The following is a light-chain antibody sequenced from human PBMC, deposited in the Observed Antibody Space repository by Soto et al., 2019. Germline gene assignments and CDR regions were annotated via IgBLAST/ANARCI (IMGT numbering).Light chain of an antibody. J-gene: IGKJ2*01. Sequence: EIELTQSPGTLSLSPGDRATLSCRASQSVGDSYLACFQQKPGQAPRLLIYGASSKANGIPDRFSGSGSGTDFTLTISRLEPEDFVVYYCQQYGSSPGTFGQGTKLEI. CDR3: QQYGSSPGT. CDR1: QSVGDSY. V-gene: IGKV3-20*01. CDR2: GAS.